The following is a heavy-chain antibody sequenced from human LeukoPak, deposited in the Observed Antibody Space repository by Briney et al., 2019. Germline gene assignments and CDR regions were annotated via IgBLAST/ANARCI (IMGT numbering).Heavy chain of an antibody. CDR3: ARTYYYGSGSYYDSRDGFDV. CDR1: GYSISSGYY. CDR2: IYQSGST. J-gene: IGHJ3*01. V-gene: IGHV4-38-2*02. Sequence: PSETLSLTCTVSGYSISSGYYWGWIRQPPGKGLEWIGTIYQSGSTYYNPSLKSRVTISIDTSKNQFSLKLKSVTAADTAVYYCARTYYYGSGSYYDSRDGFDVWGQGTMVTVSS. D-gene: IGHD3-10*01.